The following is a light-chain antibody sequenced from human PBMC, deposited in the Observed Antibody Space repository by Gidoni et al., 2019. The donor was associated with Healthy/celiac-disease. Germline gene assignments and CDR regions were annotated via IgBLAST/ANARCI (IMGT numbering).Light chain of an antibody. CDR1: SGHSSYA. J-gene: IGLJ3*02. Sequence: QLVLTHSPSASASLGPPVKLTCTRSSGHSSYAIAWHQQQPEKGPRYLMKLNSDGSHSKGDGIPDRFSGSSSGAERYLTISSLQSEDEADYYCQTWGTGIQVFGGGTKLTVL. CDR3: QTWGTGIQV. V-gene: IGLV4-69*01. CDR2: LNSDGSH.